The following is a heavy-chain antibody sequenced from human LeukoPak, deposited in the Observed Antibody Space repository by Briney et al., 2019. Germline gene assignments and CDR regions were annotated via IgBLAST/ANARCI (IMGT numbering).Heavy chain of an antibody. Sequence: GGSLRLSCAASGFTFSNAWMNWARQAPGKGLEWVGFIRSKAYGETADYAASVKGRFTISRDDSKAIAYLQMNSLKTEDTAVYHCTRDRGAYNLYDYWGQGTLVPVSS. D-gene: IGHD1-1*01. J-gene: IGHJ4*02. CDR2: IRSKAYGETA. CDR3: TRDRGAYNLYDY. CDR1: GFTFSNAW. V-gene: IGHV3-49*04.